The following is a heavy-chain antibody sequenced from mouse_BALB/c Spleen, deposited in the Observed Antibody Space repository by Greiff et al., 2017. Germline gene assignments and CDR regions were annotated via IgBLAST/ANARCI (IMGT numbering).Heavy chain of an antibody. V-gene: IGHV14-3*02. CDR1: GFNIKDTY. CDR3: ARDYYGSSFLYYFDY. J-gene: IGHJ2*01. D-gene: IGHD1-1*01. CDR2: IDPANGNT. Sequence: EVQLQQSGAELVKPGASVKLSCTASGFNIKDTYMHWVKQRPEQGLEWIGRIDPANGNTKYDPKFQGKATITADTSSNTAYLQLSSLTSKDTAVYYCARDYYGSSFLYYFDYWGQGTTLTVSS.